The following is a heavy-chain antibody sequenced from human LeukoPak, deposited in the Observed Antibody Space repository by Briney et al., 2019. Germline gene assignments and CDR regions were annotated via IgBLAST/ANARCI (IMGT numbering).Heavy chain of an antibody. V-gene: IGHV5-51*01. Sequence: GAPLQISCKGSCSIFTNYWIGWVRPLPGKGLEWMGIIYPGDCDTRDRPSFQRQVTISADKSISTAYLQWSSLKASDTAMYYCATQQGGYFDYWGQGTLVTVSS. CDR1: CSIFTNYW. J-gene: IGHJ4*02. CDR2: IYPGDCDT. D-gene: IGHD6-13*01. CDR3: ATQQGGYFDY.